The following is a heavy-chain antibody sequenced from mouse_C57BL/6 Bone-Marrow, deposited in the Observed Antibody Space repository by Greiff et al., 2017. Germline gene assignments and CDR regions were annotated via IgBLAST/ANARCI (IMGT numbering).Heavy chain of an antibody. J-gene: IGHJ4*01. Sequence: EVQLVESGGGLVKPGGSLKLSCAASGFTFSSYTMSWVRQTPEKRLEWVATISGGGGNTYYPDSVKGRFTISRDNAKNTLYLQMSRLRSEDTALYYCARGTTVVATDYAMDYWGQGTSVTVSS. CDR2: ISGGGGNT. CDR3: ARGTTVVATDYAMDY. V-gene: IGHV5-9*01. CDR1: GFTFSSYT. D-gene: IGHD1-1*01.